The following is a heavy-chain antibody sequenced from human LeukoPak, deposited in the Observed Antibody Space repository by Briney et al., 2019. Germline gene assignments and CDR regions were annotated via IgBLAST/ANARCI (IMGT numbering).Heavy chain of an antibody. CDR2: INTDGSST. CDR3: AKGGKYSSSSPLNY. Sequence: GGSLRLSCAASGFTFSSYWMRWVRQAPGKGLVWVSRINTDGSSTSYADSVKGRFTISRDNAKNTLYLQMNSLRAEDTAVYYCAKGGKYSSSSPLNYWGQGTLVTVSS. J-gene: IGHJ4*02. CDR1: GFTFSSYW. V-gene: IGHV3-74*01. D-gene: IGHD6-6*01.